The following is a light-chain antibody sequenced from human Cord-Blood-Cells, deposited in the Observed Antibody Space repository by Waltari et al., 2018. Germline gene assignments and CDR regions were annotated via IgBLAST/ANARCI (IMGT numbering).Light chain of an antibody. CDR1: SGSIASNY. V-gene: IGLV6-57*01. CDR2: EDN. CDR3: QSYDSSNLV. J-gene: IGLJ2*01. Sequence: NFMLTQPHSVSESPGKTVTISCTRSSGSIASNYVQWYQQRPGSSPTTVIYEDNQRPSVVPDRVSGSIDSSSNSASLTISGLKTEDEADYYCQSYDSSNLVFGGGTKLTVL.